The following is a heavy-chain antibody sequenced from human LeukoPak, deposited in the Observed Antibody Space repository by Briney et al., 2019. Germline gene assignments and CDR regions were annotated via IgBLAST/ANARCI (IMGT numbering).Heavy chain of an antibody. CDR2: INGFGSST. J-gene: IGHJ5*02. CDR1: GFRFTSYG. Sequence: GGSLRLSCAVTGFRFTSYGMSWVRQAPGKGLEWVSSINGFGSSTYHSDSVQGRFTISRDNSKNILYLEMNSLRVEDTAIYYCAKDVGNILWCHDLWGQGTLVTVSS. D-gene: IGHD2-21*01. CDR3: AKDVGNILWCHDL. V-gene: IGHV3-23*01.